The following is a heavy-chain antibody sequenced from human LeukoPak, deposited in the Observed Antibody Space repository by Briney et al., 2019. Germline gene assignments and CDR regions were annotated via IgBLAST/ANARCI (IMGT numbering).Heavy chain of an antibody. CDR1: GGSTSSYY. Sequence: PSETLSLTCTVSGGSTSSYYWSWIRQPPGKGLEWIGYIYYSGSTNYNPSLKSRVTISVDTSKNQFSLKLSSVTAADTAVYYCARDQYRSGWYWFEPWGQGTLVTVSS. D-gene: IGHD6-19*01. CDR3: ARDQYRSGWYWFEP. CDR2: IYYSGST. J-gene: IGHJ5*02. V-gene: IGHV4-59*01.